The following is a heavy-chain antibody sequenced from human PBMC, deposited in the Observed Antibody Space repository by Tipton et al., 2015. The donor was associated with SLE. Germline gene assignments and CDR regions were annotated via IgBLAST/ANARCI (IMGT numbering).Heavy chain of an antibody. CDR3: ARVYVLLS. CDR2: IYYSGST. J-gene: IGHJ3*01. V-gene: IGHV4-39*07. Sequence: LRLSCTVSGGSISSSSYYWGWIRQPPGKGLEWIGSIYYSGSTYYNPSLKSRVTISVDTSKNQFSLKLSSVTAADTAVYYCARVYVLLSWGQGTMVTVSS. D-gene: IGHD3-10*01. CDR1: GGSISSSSYY.